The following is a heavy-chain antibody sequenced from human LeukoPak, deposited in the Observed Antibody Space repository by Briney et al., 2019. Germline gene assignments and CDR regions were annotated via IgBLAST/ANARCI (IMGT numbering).Heavy chain of an antibody. CDR1: GFTVSSNY. D-gene: IGHD5-18*01. CDR3: ARELREMVTPNLYYYMDV. J-gene: IGHJ6*03. CDR2: IYSGGST. V-gene: IGHV3-53*01. Sequence: GGSLRLSCAASGFTVSSNYMSWVRQAPGKGLEWGSVIYSGGSTYYADSVKGRFTISRDNSKNTLYLQMNSLRAEDTAVYYCARELREMVTPNLYYYMDVWGKGTTVTVSS.